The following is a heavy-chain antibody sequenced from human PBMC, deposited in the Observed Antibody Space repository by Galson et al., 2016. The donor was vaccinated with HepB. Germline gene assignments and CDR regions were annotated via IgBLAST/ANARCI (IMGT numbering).Heavy chain of an antibody. D-gene: IGHD2-2*01. Sequence: SLRLSCAASGFTFSSLWMHWVRQAPGKGLVWVSRISTDGSITTYADSVNGRITSSSDNTKNTLYLPMNSLRAEDTAVYYCGRTIIPSSPAFDIWGPGTMVTVSS. J-gene: IGHJ3*02. CDR3: GRTIIPSSPAFDI. CDR2: ISTDGSIT. V-gene: IGHV3-74*01. CDR1: GFTFSSLW.